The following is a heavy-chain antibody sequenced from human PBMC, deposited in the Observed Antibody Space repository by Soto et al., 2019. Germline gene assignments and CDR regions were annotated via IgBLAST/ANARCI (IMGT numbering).Heavy chain of an antibody. Sequence: ASVKVSCKASGYTFTGYYMHWVRQAPGQGLEWMGWINPNSGGTNYAQKFQGWVTMTRDTSISTAYMELSRLRSDDTAVYYCAREGLGYCSSTSFQDYYYYYGMDVWGQGTTVTVSS. D-gene: IGHD2-2*01. V-gene: IGHV1-2*04. CDR3: AREGLGYCSSTSFQDYYYYYGMDV. CDR1: GYTFTGYY. J-gene: IGHJ6*02. CDR2: INPNSGGT.